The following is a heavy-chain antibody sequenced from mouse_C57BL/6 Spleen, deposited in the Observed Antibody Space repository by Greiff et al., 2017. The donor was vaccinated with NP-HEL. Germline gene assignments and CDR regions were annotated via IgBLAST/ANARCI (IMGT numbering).Heavy chain of an antibody. D-gene: IGHD1-1*01. J-gene: IGHJ2*01. CDR2: ISSGGDYI. CDR1: GFTFSSYA. CDR3: TRDAHYGSSYFDY. V-gene: IGHV5-9-1*02. Sequence: EVQLQESGEGLVKPGGSLKLSCAASGFTFSSYAMSWVRQTPEKRLEWVAYISSGGDYIYYADTVKGRFTISRDNARNTLYLQMSSLKSEDTAMYYCTRDAHYGSSYFDYWGQGTTLTVSS.